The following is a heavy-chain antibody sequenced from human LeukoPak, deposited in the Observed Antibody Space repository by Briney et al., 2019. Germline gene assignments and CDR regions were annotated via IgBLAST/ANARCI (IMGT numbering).Heavy chain of an antibody. CDR3: ARDAYYYGSGSYDY. CDR2: ISACNGNT. V-gene: IGHV1-18*01. CDR1: GYTFTSYG. D-gene: IGHD3-10*01. Sequence: ASVKVSCKASGYTFTSYGISWVRQAPGQGLEWMGWISACNGNTNYAQKLQGRVTMTTDTSTSTAYMELRSLRSDDTAVYYCARDAYYYGSGSYDYWGQGTLVTVSS. J-gene: IGHJ4*02.